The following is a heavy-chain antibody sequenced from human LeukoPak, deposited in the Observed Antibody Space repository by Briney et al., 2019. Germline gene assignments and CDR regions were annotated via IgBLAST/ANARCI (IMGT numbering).Heavy chain of an antibody. D-gene: IGHD2-21*02. CDR3: AKGHSSWPATALMDDY. CDR2: ISGSDGST. J-gene: IGHJ4*02. V-gene: IGHV3-23*01. CDR1: GFTFSSYA. Sequence: GGSLRLSCAASGFTFSSYAMSWVRQAPGEGLEWVSAISGSDGSTYYGDSVKGRFTISRDNSKNTLYLQMNSLRAEDTAVYYCAKGHSSWPATALMDDYWGQGTLVTVSS.